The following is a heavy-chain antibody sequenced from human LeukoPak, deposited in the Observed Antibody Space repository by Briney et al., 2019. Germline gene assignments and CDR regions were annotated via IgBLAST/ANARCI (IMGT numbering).Heavy chain of an antibody. CDR2: IIPIFGTA. V-gene: IGHV1-69*13. D-gene: IGHD4-17*01. Sequence: ASVKVSCKASGGTFSSYAISWVRQAPGQGLEWMGGIIPIFGTANYAQKFQGRVAITADESTSTAYMELSSLRSEDTAVYYCARDFPPDDYGDPNWFDPWGQGTLVTVSS. CDR1: GGTFSSYA. J-gene: IGHJ5*02. CDR3: ARDFPPDDYGDPNWFDP.